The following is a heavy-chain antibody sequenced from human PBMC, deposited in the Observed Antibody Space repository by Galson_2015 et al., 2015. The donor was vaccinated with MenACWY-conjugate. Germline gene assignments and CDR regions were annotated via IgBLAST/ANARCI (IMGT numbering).Heavy chain of an antibody. J-gene: IGHJ4*02. V-gene: IGHV3-21*01. Sequence: SLRLSCAASGFTFSSYSMNWVRQAPGKGLEWVSSISSSSSYIYYADSVKGRFTISRDNAKNSLYLLMNSLRAEDTAVYYCAREGYGYYFDYWGQGTLVTVSS. CDR3: AREGYGYYFDY. CDR2: ISSSSSYI. CDR1: GFTFSSYS. D-gene: IGHD3-16*01.